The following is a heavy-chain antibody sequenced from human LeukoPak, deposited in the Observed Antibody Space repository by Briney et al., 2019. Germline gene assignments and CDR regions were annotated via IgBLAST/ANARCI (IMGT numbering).Heavy chain of an antibody. CDR3: ASWVWSSKSFDY. V-gene: IGHV4-34*01. D-gene: IGHD3-3*01. J-gene: IGHJ4*02. CDR1: GGSFSGYW. CDR2: ISQNGKT. Sequence: PSETLSLTCAVSGGSFSGYWWCWIRQSPGTGLEWIGEISQNGKTNYNPSFESRVTISLDTSKKQFSLHLSSVTAADTAVYYCASWVWSSKSFDYWGQGTLVTVSS.